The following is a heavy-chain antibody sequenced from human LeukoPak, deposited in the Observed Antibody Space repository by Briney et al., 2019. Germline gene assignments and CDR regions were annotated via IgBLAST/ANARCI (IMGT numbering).Heavy chain of an antibody. J-gene: IGHJ6*03. D-gene: IGHD2-21*01. Sequence: SQTLSLTCTVSGGSISSGSYYWSWIRQPAGKGLEWIGRIYTSGSTNYNPSLKSRVTISVDTSKNQFSLKLSSVTAADTAVYYCARRRGGDSRIYYIKYYYDYYMDVWGKGTTVTVSS. V-gene: IGHV4-61*02. CDR1: GGSISSGSYY. CDR3: ARRRGGDSRIYYIKYYYDYYMDV. CDR2: IYTSGST.